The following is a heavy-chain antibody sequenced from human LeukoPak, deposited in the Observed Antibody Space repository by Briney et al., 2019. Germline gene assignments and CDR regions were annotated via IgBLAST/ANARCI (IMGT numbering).Heavy chain of an antibody. Sequence: GGSLRLSCAASGFTFSSYAVNWVRQAPGKGLEWVSSISGSGGSTFYADSVKGRFTISRDNSRNTLYLQMNSLRAEDTAIFYCTRSFRGFDFSYVDNWGQGTLVTVSS. CDR3: TRSFRGFDFSYVDN. D-gene: IGHD5-12*01. CDR2: ISGSGGST. V-gene: IGHV3-23*01. J-gene: IGHJ4*02. CDR1: GFTFSSYA.